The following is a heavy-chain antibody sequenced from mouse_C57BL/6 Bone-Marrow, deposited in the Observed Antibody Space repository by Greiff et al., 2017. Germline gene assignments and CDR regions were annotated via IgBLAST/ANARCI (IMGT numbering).Heavy chain of an antibody. CDR2: IDPSDSYT. CDR3: ARDGDCSSMLFTE. J-gene: IGHJ3*01. Sequence: QVQLQQPGAELVMPGASVKLSCTASGYNFTSYWLHWVQQRPGQGLEWIGEIDPSDSYTNYTPKFKGKSTLPVDKSSSTAYLQLSRLTSEYSAVYYGARDGDCSSMLFTEWGQGTLVTVSA. CDR1: GYNFTSYW. V-gene: IGHV1-69*01. D-gene: IGHD2-13*01.